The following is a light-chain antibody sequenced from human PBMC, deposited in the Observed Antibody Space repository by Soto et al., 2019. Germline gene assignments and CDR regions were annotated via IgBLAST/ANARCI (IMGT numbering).Light chain of an antibody. CDR1: QSVGYSY. CDR3: QEYRSSPLT. J-gene: IGKJ4*01. CDR2: GTS. V-gene: IGKV3-20*01. Sequence: EIGLTQSPGTLSLSPGEGVTLSCRASQSVGYSYVAWYQQKPGQAPRLLISGTSSRATGIPDRFSGSGSGTDFTLTISRLETEDFAVYYCQEYRSSPLTFGAGTKIEIK.